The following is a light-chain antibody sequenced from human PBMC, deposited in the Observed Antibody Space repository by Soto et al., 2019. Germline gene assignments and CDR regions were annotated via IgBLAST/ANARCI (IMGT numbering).Light chain of an antibody. CDR1: QSVSSSY. CDR2: GAS. J-gene: IGKJ4*01. CDR3: QKYGSSPLT. V-gene: IGKV3-20*01. Sequence: EIVLTQSPGTLSFSPGESATLSCRASQSVSSSYLAWYQQKPGQAPRLLIYGASSRATGIPDRFSGSGSGTDFTLTISRLEPEDFAVYYCQKYGSSPLTFGGGTKVDIK.